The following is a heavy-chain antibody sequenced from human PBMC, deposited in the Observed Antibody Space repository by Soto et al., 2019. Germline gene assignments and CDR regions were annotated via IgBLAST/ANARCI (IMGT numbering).Heavy chain of an antibody. V-gene: IGHV1-2*02. D-gene: IGHD1-26*01. CDR1: GGTFSSYA. CDR3: ARIKWGLNYYNGMDV. J-gene: IGHJ6*02. CDR2: VNPKTAAT. Sequence: GASVKVSCKASGGTFSSYAISWVRQAPGQGLEWVAWVNPKTAATNYAKKFQGRVSLTWDTSSTTAYMELTRLRPDDTAVYYCARIKWGLNYYNGMDVWGQGTTVTVSS.